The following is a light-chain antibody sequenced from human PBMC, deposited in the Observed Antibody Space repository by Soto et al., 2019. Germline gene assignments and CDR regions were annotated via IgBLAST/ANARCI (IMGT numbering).Light chain of an antibody. CDR1: QSVVCSDGNAY. CDR2: KAS. Sequence: DVVMTQSPLSLPVTLGQPASISCRSSQSVVCSDGNAYLNWFQQRPGQSPRRLIYKASNRDSGVPDRFSGSGSGTDFTLQINRGEAEDVGIYYCMQGTHWPPTFGRGTRVEIK. V-gene: IGKV2-30*01. J-gene: IGKJ1*01. CDR3: MQGTHWPPT.